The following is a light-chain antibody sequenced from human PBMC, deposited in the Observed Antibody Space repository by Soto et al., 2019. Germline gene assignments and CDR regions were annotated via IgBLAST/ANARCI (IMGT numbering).Light chain of an antibody. CDR3: SSYVGSNAVV. V-gene: IGLV2-8*01. CDR2: DVS. Sequence: QSALTQPPSASGSPGQSVTISCTGTSGDVGAYNYVSWYQQHPGKAPKLMIYDVSKRPSGVPDRFSGSKSGNTASLTVSGLQSEDEADYYCSSYVGSNAVVFGGGPKVTVL. J-gene: IGLJ2*01. CDR1: SGDVGAYNY.